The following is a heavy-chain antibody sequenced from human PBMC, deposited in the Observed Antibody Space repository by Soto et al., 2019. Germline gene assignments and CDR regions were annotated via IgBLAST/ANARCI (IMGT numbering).Heavy chain of an antibody. CDR2: INPNSGGT. D-gene: IGHD3-3*01. Sequence: QVQLVQSGAEVKKPGASVKVSCKASGYTFTGYYMHWVRQAPGQGLEWMGWINPNSGGTNYAQKFQGRDTRTRDTSISTAYMELSRLRSDDTAVYYCEGAAGEYEPRHDYWGQGTLVTVSS. V-gene: IGHV1-2*02. CDR1: GYTFTGYY. CDR3: EGAAGEYEPRHDY. J-gene: IGHJ4*02.